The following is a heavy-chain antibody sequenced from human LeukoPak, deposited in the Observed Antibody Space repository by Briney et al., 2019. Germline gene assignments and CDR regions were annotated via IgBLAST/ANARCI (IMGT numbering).Heavy chain of an antibody. J-gene: IGHJ6*03. CDR3: ARLGRETGYSSGWHYYYYYMDV. CDR2: INWNGGST. CDR1: GFTFDDYG. Sequence: GGSQRLSXAASGFTFDDYGMSWVRQAPGKGLEWVSGINWNGGSTGYADSVKGRFTISRDNAKNSLYLQMNSLRAEDTALYYCARLGRETGYSSGWHYYYYYMDVWGKGTTVTVSS. V-gene: IGHV3-20*04. D-gene: IGHD6-19*01.